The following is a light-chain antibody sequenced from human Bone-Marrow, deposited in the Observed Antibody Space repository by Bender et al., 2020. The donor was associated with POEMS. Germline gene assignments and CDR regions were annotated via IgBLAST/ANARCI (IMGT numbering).Light chain of an antibody. CDR2: EGS. V-gene: IGLV2-14*02. J-gene: IGLJ3*02. Sequence: QSALTQPASVSGSPGQSITISCTETSSDVGTYNLVSWYQQHPGKAPKLVIYEGSKRPSGVSHRFSGSKSGNTASLTISGLQAEDEADYYCSSYTSSSTWVFGGGTKLTVL. CDR3: SSYTSSSTWV. CDR1: SSDVGTYNL.